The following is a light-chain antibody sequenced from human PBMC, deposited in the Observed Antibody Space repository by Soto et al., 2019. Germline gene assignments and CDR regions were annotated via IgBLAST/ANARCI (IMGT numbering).Light chain of an antibody. J-gene: IGKJ1*01. CDR2: AAS. V-gene: IGKV1-27*01. CDR3: QQYKNWPRT. CDR1: QDISNY. Sequence: DIQMTQSPSSLSASVGDRVTITCRASQDISNYLAWYQQKPGKVPKLLIYAASTLQSGVPSRFSGSGSGTDFTLTISSLQPEDVATYYCQQYKNWPRTFGQGTKVEIK.